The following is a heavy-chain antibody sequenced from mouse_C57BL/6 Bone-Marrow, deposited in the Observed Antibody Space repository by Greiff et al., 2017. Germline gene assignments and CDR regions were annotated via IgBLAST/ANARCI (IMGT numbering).Heavy chain of an antibody. CDR2: IDPSASYT. V-gene: IGHV1-69*01. J-gene: IGHJ2*01. Sequence: VQLQQPGAELVMPGASVKLSCKASGYTFTSYWMHWVKQRPGQGLEWIGEIDPSASYTNYNQTFKGKSTLTVDKSSSTAYMQLSSLTSEDSAVYYCALFITTVVGYFDYWGQGTTLTVSS. D-gene: IGHD1-1*01. CDR1: GYTFTSYW. CDR3: ALFITTVVGYFDY.